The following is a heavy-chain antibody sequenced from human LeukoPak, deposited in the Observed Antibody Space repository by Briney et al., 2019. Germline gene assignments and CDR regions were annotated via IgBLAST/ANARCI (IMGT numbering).Heavy chain of an antibody. Sequence: PGGSLRLSCAASGFTFSSYEMNWVRQAPGKGLEWVSYISSSGSTIYYADSVKGRFTISRDNAENSLYLQMNSLRAEDTAVYYCARSSPELWFGELLTWYYYYGMDVWGKGTTVTVSS. CDR1: GFTFSSYE. CDR2: ISSSGSTI. J-gene: IGHJ6*04. D-gene: IGHD3-10*01. V-gene: IGHV3-48*03. CDR3: ARSSPELWFGELLTWYYYYGMDV.